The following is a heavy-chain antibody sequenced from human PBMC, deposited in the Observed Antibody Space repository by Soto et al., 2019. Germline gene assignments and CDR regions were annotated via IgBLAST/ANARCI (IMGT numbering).Heavy chain of an antibody. CDR1: TAYINSGGFY. D-gene: IGHD3-16*01. CDR3: ATRVPNTRAYVGVFEY. J-gene: IGHJ4*02. CDR2: IYYSGST. Sequence: PSETLSLTCNFSTAYINSGGFYLSWLLQHPGKGLEWIGYIYYSGSTNYNPSLESRVVISIDTSKNQFSLKLNSVTAADTAVYYCATRVPNTRAYVGVFEYWGQGTQVTVSS. V-gene: IGHV4-61*08.